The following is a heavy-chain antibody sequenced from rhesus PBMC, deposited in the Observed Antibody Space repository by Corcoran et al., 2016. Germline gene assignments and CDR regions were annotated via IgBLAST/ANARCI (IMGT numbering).Heavy chain of an antibody. V-gene: IGHV4S14*01. CDR2: IYGSGGSN. CDR3: ARVGSSWSEWDTVGTEWYFDL. J-gene: IGHJ2*01. D-gene: IGHD5-42*01. CDR1: GYSISSGYY. Sequence: QVQLQESGPGLVKPSETLSLTCAVSGYSISSGYYWGWIRQPPGKGLECVGGIYGSGGSNYLNPSLKSRVTLSVDTSKNQFSLKLSSVTAADTAVYYWARVGSSWSEWDTVGTEWYFDLWGPGTPITISS.